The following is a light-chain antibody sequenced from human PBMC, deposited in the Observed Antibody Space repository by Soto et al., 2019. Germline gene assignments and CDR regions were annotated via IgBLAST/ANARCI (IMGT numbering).Light chain of an antibody. J-gene: IGLJ1*01. Sequence: QSALTQPASVSGSPGQSITISCTGTSSDVGGYNYVSWYQQHPGKAPKILIYVVTKRPSGVSNRFSGSKSGNTASLTISGLRDGDEADYYCSSYATSGTYLFGTGTKVT. CDR3: SSYATSGTYL. V-gene: IGLV2-14*01. CDR2: VVT. CDR1: SSDVGGYNY.